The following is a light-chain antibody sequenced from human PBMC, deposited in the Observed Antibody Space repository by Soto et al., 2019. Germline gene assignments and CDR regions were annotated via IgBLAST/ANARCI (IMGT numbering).Light chain of an antibody. CDR3: QQRSNWPRLT. CDR1: QSVRSN. CDR2: DAS. Sequence: EVVMTQSPATLSVSPGERVTLSCRASQSVRSNLAWYQQKPGQSPRLLIYDASNRATGIPARFSGSGSGTDFTLTISSLEPEDFAVYYCQQRSNWPRLTFGGGTKVEIK. J-gene: IGKJ4*01. V-gene: IGKV3-11*01.